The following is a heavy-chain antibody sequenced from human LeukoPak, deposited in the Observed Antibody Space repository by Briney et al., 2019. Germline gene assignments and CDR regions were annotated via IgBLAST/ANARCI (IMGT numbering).Heavy chain of an antibody. D-gene: IGHD5-18*01. CDR2: IFYSGST. V-gene: IGHV4-39*01. Sequence: SETLSLTCTVSGGSMSSGSYYWGWIRQPPGKGLEWIGSIFYSGSTYYNPSLKSRVTISVDTSKNQFSLKLSSVTAADTAVYYCARSRGYSYGTTFLDYWGQGTLVTVSS. J-gene: IGHJ4*02. CDR1: GGSMSSGSYY. CDR3: ARSRGYSYGTTFLDY.